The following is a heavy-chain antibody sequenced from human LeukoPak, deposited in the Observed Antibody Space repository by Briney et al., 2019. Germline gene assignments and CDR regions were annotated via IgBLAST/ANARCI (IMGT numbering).Heavy chain of an antibody. D-gene: IGHD6-13*01. CDR2: ISGSGDNR. Sequence: GGSLRLSRAASGFTFSSYSMSGVRLAPGKRLEGVSGISGSGDNRYYADSVKGRFTISRDNSKNTLYLQMNSLRAEDTAVFYCAKYPASGGYFDYWGQGTLVTVSS. J-gene: IGHJ4*02. CDR3: AKYPASGGYFDY. V-gene: IGHV3-23*01. CDR1: GFTFSSYS.